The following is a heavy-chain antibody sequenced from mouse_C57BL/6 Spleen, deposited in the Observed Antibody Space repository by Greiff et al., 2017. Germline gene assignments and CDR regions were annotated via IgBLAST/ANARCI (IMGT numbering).Heavy chain of an antibody. CDR3: ARGITTVVATNFDY. CDR1: GFTFSDYG. V-gene: IGHV5-17*01. Sequence: EVHLVESGGGLVKPGGSLKLSCAASGFTFSDYGMHWVRQAPEKGLEWVAYISSGSSTIYYADTVKGRFTISRDNAKNTLFRQMTSLRSEDTAMYYCARGITTVVATNFDYWGQGTTLTVSS. D-gene: IGHD1-1*01. J-gene: IGHJ2*01. CDR2: ISSGSSTI.